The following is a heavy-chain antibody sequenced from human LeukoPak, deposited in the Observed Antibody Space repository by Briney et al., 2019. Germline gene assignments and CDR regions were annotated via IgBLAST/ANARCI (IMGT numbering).Heavy chain of an antibody. CDR1: GYTFTSYY. J-gene: IGHJ5*02. Sequence: ASVKVSCKASGYTFTSYYMHWVRQAPGQGLEWMGIINPSGGSTSYAQKFQGRVTMTRDTSTSTVYMELSSLRSEDTAVYYCARVVSSGWYPRWFDPWGQGTLVTVSS. D-gene: IGHD6-19*01. CDR3: ARVVSSGWYPRWFDP. V-gene: IGHV1-46*01. CDR2: INPSGGST.